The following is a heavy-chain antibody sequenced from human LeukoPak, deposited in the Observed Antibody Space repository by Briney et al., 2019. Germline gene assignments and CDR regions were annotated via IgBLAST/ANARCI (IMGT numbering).Heavy chain of an antibody. D-gene: IGHD6-19*01. Sequence: GGSLRLSCAASGFTFSSYAMSWVRQAPGKGLEWVSAISGSGGSTYYADSVKGRFTISRDNSKNTLYLQMNSLRAEDTAVYYCARDGIAVAGTEGDYYYGMDVWGQGTTVTVSS. CDR2: ISGSGGST. V-gene: IGHV3-23*01. J-gene: IGHJ6*02. CDR3: ARDGIAVAGTEGDYYYGMDV. CDR1: GFTFSSYA.